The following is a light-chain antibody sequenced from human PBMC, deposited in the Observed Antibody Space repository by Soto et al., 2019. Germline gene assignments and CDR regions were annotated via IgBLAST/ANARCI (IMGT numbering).Light chain of an antibody. CDR1: QDISKF. V-gene: IGKV1-33*01. Sequence: DVQMTQSPSSLSASVGDRVTITCQASQDISKFLNWYQHKPGKAPNLLIYDASNLQTGVPSRFSGSGSGTSFTFTISSLQPEDLATYYCQQYDSLPLAFGQGTRLEIK. CDR3: QQYDSLPLA. J-gene: IGKJ5*01. CDR2: DAS.